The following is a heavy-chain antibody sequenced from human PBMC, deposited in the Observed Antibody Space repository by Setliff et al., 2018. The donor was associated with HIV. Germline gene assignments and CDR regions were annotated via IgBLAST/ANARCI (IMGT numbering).Heavy chain of an antibody. CDR2: MYPGDSDH. CDR3: ALGYYYGSGSSGVFDI. J-gene: IGHJ3*02. V-gene: IGHV5-51*01. CDR1: GYSFNTDG. Sequence: GESLKISCKGTGYSFNTDGNGWGRQMRGKGLGWMGIMYPGDSDHRYSPSFQGQVTISADKSIRTAYLQWSSLKASDTAMYYCALGYYYGSGSSGVFDIWGQGTMVTVSS. D-gene: IGHD3-10*01.